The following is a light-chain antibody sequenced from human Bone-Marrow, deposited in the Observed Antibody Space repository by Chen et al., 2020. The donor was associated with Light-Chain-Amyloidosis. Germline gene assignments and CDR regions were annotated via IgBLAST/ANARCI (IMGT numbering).Light chain of an antibody. CDR2: CSF. V-gene: IGKV3-20*01. Sequence: ELVLTQSPGTLSLSPGEGANLSCRASQTISSNYLTWYQQKFGQAHRLVIYCSFSRAPGRPNRFTGSGSGTDFTLTINRLAPDDFEMYYCQQYGTSPLTFGGGTKVEIK. J-gene: IGKJ4*01. CDR3: QQYGTSPLT. CDR1: QTISSNY.